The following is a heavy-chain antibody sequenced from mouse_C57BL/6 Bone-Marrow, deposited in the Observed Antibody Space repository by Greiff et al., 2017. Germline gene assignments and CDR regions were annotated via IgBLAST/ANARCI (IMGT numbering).Heavy chain of an antibody. V-gene: IGHV5-6*01. CDR1: GFTFSSYG. Sequence: EVQGVESGGDLVKPGGSLKLSCAASGFTFSSYGMSWVRQTPDKRLEWVATISSGGSYTYYPDSVKGRFTISRDNAKHTLYLQMSSLKSEGTAMYYCARHPHTMVKGYWYFDVWGTGTTVTVSS. J-gene: IGHJ1*03. CDR3: ARHPHTMVKGYWYFDV. CDR2: ISSGGSYT. D-gene: IGHD2-2*01.